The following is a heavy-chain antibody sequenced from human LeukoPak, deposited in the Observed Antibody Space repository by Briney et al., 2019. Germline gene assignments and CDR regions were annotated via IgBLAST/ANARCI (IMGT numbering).Heavy chain of an antibody. D-gene: IGHD6-13*01. V-gene: IGHV3-30*03. CDR2: ISYDGSNK. J-gene: IGHJ4*02. CDR3: AGASSSWYLDY. Sequence: PGGSLRLSCAASGFTFSSYGMHWVRQAPGKGLEWVAVISYDGSNKYYADSVKGRFTISRDNSKNTLYLQMNSLRAEDTAVYYCAGASSSWYLDYWGQGTLVTVSS. CDR1: GFTFSSYG.